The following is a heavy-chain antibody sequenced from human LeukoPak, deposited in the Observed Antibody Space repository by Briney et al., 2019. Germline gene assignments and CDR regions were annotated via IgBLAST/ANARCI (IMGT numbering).Heavy chain of an antibody. Sequence: SVKVSCKASGGTFSSYAISWVRQAPGQGLGWMGGIIPIFGTANYAQKFQGRVTITADESTSTAYMELSSLRSEDTAVYYCARALGRCSGGSCYSSFDYWGQGTLVTVSS. D-gene: IGHD2-15*01. CDR2: IIPIFGTA. J-gene: IGHJ4*02. CDR3: ARALGRCSGGSCYSSFDY. CDR1: GGTFSSYA. V-gene: IGHV1-69*13.